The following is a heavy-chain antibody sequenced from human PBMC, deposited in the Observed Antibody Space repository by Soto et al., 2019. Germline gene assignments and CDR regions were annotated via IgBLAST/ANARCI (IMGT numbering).Heavy chain of an antibody. CDR1: GFTFRHYW. V-gene: IGHV3-7*03. CDR3: AKDGPDDSSGYFSFDY. D-gene: IGHD3-22*01. J-gene: IGHJ4*02. Sequence: PGGSLRLSCAASGFTFRHYWMSWVRQAPGKGLEWVANIKQDGSETYYVDSVKGRFTISRDNAKNSLYLQMNSLRADDTAVYYCAKDGPDDSSGYFSFDYWGQGTLVTVSS. CDR2: IKQDGSET.